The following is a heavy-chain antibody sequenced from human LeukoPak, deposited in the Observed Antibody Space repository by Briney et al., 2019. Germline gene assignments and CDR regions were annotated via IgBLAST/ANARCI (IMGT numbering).Heavy chain of an antibody. Sequence: ASVKVSCKASGYTFTSYGISWVRQAPGQGLEWMGWISAYNGNTNYAQKFQGRVTITADKSTSTAYMELSSLRSEDTAVYYCASIETDNWNDERGPQREVQPTKDYWGRGTLVTVSS. V-gene: IGHV1-18*01. CDR1: GYTFTSYG. D-gene: IGHD1-20*01. CDR2: ISAYNGNT. J-gene: IGHJ4*02. CDR3: ASIETDNWNDERGPQREVQPTKDY.